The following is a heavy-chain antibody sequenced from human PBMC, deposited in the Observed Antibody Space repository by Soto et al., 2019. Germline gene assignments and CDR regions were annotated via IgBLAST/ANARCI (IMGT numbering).Heavy chain of an antibody. CDR1: GFTFNKYV. D-gene: IGHD2-21*01. V-gene: IGHV3-23*01. Sequence: GGSLRLSCAASGFTFNKYVMTWVRQAPGKGLEWVSSISDGGENTYYADSVKGRFTISRDNSKDTLYLQMTSLTAEDTATYYCGKDQNIVAYGNHWGQGALVTVSS. CDR2: ISDGGENT. CDR3: GKDQNIVAYGNH. J-gene: IGHJ4*02.